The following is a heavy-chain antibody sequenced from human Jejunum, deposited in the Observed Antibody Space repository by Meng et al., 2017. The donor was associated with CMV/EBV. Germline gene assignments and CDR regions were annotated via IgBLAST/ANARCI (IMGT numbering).Heavy chain of an antibody. J-gene: IGHJ4*02. V-gene: IGHV1-69*01. Sequence: QVPLLQSGAEVKSPWSSVMLSCKSSGGVFNNYALTWVRQAPGQGLEWMGGIIAVLRTPNYAPKFQGRLTITADASTDTTYMELSSLTSEDTAVYFCARGFTNGWQPFDFWGQGTLVTVSS. CDR2: IIAVLRTP. D-gene: IGHD2-8*01. CDR1: GGVFNNYA. CDR3: ARGFTNGWQPFDF.